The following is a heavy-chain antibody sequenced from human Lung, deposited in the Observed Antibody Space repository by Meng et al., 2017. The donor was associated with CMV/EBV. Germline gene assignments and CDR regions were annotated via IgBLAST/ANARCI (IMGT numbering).Heavy chain of an antibody. D-gene: IGHD2-2*01. J-gene: IGHJ5*02. CDR3: ARGGVLLPAGKSWFDH. CDR1: GDTITGYY. V-gene: IGHV1-2*06. CDR2: INSNSDDT. Sequence: GDTITGYYIHWVRQAPGQGLEWMGRINSNSDDTNYAQSFQERLTMTRDTSISTVYMELTRLTSDETAVYYCARGGVLLPAGKSWFDHWGLGTLVTVSS.